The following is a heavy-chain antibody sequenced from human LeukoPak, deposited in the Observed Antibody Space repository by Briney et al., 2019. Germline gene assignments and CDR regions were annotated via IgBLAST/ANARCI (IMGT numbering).Heavy chain of an antibody. V-gene: IGHV4-34*01. Sequence: SETLSLTCAVYGGSFSGYYWTWIRQSPGKGLGWIGEINPSGSTYYNPSLKSRLTISRDTSKNQISLRLSSVTAADTAVYYCARGRQEISMILVVMTGVSYYLDVWGKGTTVTVS. CDR3: ARGRQEISMILVVMTGVSYYLDV. J-gene: IGHJ6*03. CDR1: GGSFSGYY. D-gene: IGHD3-22*01. CDR2: INPSGST.